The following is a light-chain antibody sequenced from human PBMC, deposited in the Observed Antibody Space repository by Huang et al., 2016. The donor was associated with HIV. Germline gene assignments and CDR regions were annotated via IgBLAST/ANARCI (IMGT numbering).Light chain of an antibody. CDR1: QGISSW. J-gene: IGKJ2*01. Sequence: DIQMTQSPSTLSASVGERVTITCRASQGISSWLAWYQQKPGKAPKILIYKASSLESGVPSRFSGSGSGTEFTLTISSLQPDDFATYYCQQYNSHLYTFGQGTKLEIK. CDR2: KAS. V-gene: IGKV1-5*03. CDR3: QQYNSHLYT.